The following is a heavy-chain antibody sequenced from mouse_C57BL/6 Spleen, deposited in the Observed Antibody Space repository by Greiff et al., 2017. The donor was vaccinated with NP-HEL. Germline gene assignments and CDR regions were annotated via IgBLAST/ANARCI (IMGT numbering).Heavy chain of an antibody. V-gene: IGHV5-4*03. J-gene: IGHJ2*01. CDR3: ARWGITTVVAPFDY. Sequence: EVKLVESGGGLVKPGGSLKLSCAASGFTFSSYAMSWVRQTPEKRLEWVATISDGGSYTYYPDNVKGRFTISRDNAKNNLYLQMSHLKSEDTAMYYCARWGITTVVAPFDYWGQGTTLTVSS. CDR2: ISDGGSYT. CDR1: GFTFSSYA. D-gene: IGHD1-1*01.